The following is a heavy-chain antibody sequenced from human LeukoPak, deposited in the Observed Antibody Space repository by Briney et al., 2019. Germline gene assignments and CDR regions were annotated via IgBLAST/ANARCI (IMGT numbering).Heavy chain of an antibody. D-gene: IGHD1-26*01. Sequence: SETLSLTCTVSGGSISSSSYYWGWIRQPPGKGLEWIGTMYYRGSTYYNASLKSRVTISIDTSKNQFSLRLSSVTAADTAVYYCAKSGGYGLIDYWGQGTLVTVSS. J-gene: IGHJ4*02. CDR3: AKSGGYGLIDY. V-gene: IGHV4-39*01. CDR2: MYYRGST. CDR1: GGSISSSSYY.